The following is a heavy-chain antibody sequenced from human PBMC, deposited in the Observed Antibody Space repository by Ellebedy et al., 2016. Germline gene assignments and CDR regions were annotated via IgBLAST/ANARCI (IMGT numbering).Heavy chain of an antibody. J-gene: IGHJ4*02. D-gene: IGHD5-12*01. CDR3: AREGTEYSGYDTNY. Sequence: SVKVSCXASGYTFTSYGISWVRQAPGQGLEWMGGIIPIFGTANYAQKFQGRVTITADESTSTAYMELSSLRSEDTAVYYCAREGTEYSGYDTNYWGQGTLVTVSS. CDR2: IIPIFGTA. V-gene: IGHV1-69*13. CDR1: GYTFTSYG.